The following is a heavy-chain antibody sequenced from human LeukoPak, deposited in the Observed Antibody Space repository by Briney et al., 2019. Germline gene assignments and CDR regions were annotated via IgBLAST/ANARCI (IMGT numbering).Heavy chain of an antibody. CDR2: INHSGST. D-gene: IGHD2-2*02. J-gene: IGHJ4*02. V-gene: IGHV4-34*01. CDR1: GGSFSGYY. CDR3: ARGGCSSTSCYTGGFDY. Sequence: SETLSLTCAVYGGSFSGYYWSWIRQPPGKGLEWIGEINHSGSTNYNPSLKSRVTISVDTSKNQFSLKLSSVTAADTAVYYCARGGCSSTSCYTGGFDYWGQGTLVTVSP.